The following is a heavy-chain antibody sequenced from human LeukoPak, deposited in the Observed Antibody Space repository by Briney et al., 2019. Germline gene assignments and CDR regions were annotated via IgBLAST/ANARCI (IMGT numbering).Heavy chain of an antibody. J-gene: IGHJ3*02. CDR1: GGTFSSYA. V-gene: IGHV1-69*13. CDR3: ARGEEQLEAFDI. D-gene: IGHD6-6*01. Sequence: SVTVSCMASGGTFSSYAISWVRQAPGQGLEWMGGIIPIFGTANYAQKFQGRVTITADESTSTAYMELSSLRSEDTAVYYCARGEEQLEAFDIWGQGTMVTVSS. CDR2: IIPIFGTA.